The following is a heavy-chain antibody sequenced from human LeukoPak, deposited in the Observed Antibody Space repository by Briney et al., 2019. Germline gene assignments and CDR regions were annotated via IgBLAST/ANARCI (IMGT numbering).Heavy chain of an antibody. D-gene: IGHD3-22*01. CDR2: ISDSGGRT. CDR3: AKRGVVIRVILVGFHKEAYYFDS. CDR1: GITLSNYG. Sequence: GGSLRLSCAVSGITLSNYGMSWVRQAPGKGLEWVAGISDSGGRTNYPDSVKGRFTISRDNPKNTLILQMNSLRPEDTAVYFCAKRGVVIRVILVGFHKEAYYFDSWGQGALVTVSS. V-gene: IGHV3-23*01. J-gene: IGHJ4*02.